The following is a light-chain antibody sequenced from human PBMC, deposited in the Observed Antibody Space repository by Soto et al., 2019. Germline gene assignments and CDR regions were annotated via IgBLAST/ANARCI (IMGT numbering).Light chain of an antibody. CDR2: LAS. J-gene: IGKJ5*01. Sequence: DIQLTQSPSFLSTSVGDRVTITCRASQGITNYLAWYQQKPGKAPKLLIYLASTLQSGVPSRFSGSGSGTEFTLTISSLQPEDFATYYCQQFNSFPVTFGQGTRLEIK. V-gene: IGKV1-9*01. CDR3: QQFNSFPVT. CDR1: QGITNY.